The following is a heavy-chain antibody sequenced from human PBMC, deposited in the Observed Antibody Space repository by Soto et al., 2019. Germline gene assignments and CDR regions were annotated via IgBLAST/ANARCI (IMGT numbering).Heavy chain of an antibody. Sequence: LRLSCVASGFTFRTNPMSWVRQAPGKGLEWVSGVSDSGAKTYYADSVKGQFTVSRDNSKNTLYLEMKSLRAEDTAVYYCAKDFQFGGSGTGYFDNWGQGTLVTVSS. CDR1: GFTFRTNP. CDR3: AKDFQFGGSGTGYFDN. V-gene: IGHV3-23*01. J-gene: IGHJ4*02. D-gene: IGHD3-10*01. CDR2: VSDSGAKT.